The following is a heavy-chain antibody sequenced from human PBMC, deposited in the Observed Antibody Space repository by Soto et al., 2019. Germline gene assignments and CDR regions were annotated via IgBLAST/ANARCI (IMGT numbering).Heavy chain of an antibody. Sequence: PSETLSLTCAVSGGSISSGGYSRIWIRQPPGKGLEWIGYIYHSGSTYYNPSLKSRVTISVDRSKNQFSLKLSSVTAAETAVYYCARGPPFHRGQGTLVNVP. J-gene: IGHJ4*02. CDR2: IYHSGST. CDR1: GGSISSGGYS. V-gene: IGHV4-30-2*01. CDR3: ARGPPFH.